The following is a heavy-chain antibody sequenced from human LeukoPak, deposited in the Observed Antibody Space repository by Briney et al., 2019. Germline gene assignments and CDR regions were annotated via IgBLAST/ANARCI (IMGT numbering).Heavy chain of an antibody. CDR2: ISPGGGTT. CDR1: GFAFGSEA. D-gene: IGHD3-10*01. V-gene: IGHV3-23*01. Sequence: GGSLRLSCAVSGFAFGSEAMSWVRQSPARGLEWVASISPGGGTTYYADSVKGRFTISRDNAKNSLYLQMNSLRAEDTAVYYCARGGWFDPWGQGTLVTVSS. CDR3: ARGGWFDP. J-gene: IGHJ5*02.